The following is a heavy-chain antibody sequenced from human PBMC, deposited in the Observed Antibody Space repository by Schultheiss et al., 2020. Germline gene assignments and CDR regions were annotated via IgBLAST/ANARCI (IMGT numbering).Heavy chain of an antibody. CDR2: IYYTGST. CDR3: ASRERAFDI. J-gene: IGHJ3*02. V-gene: IGHV4-39*01. Sequence: SETLSLTCTVSGGSVSSSYYYWGWIRQPPGKGLEWIGSIYYTGSTYYNPSLKSRVTISVDTSKNQFSLKLSSVTAADTAVYYCASRERAFDIWGQGTMVTVSS. D-gene: IGHD1-26*01. CDR1: GGSVSSSYYY.